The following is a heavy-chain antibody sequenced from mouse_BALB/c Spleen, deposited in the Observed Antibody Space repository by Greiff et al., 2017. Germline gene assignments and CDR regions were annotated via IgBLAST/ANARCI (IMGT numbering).Heavy chain of an antibody. V-gene: IGHV3-6*02. CDR3: ARMITRAMGY. CDR1: GYSITSGYY. Sequence: VQLKESGPGLVKPSQSLSLTCSVTGYSITSGYYWNWLRPFPGNKLAWMCYISYDGSNNYNPSLKNRISITRDTAKNQFFLKLNSVSTEDTATYYCARMITRAMGYWGQGTSVTVSS. J-gene: IGHJ4*01. D-gene: IGHD2-4*01. CDR2: ISYDGSN.